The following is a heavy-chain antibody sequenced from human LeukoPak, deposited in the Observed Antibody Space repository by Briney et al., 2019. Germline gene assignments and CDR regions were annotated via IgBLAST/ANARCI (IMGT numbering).Heavy chain of an antibody. D-gene: IGHD1-26*01. J-gene: IGHJ4*02. CDR2: IYYSGST. Sequence: PSETLSLTCTVSGGSISSYYWSWIRQPPGKGLEWIGYIYYSGSTNYNPSLKSRVTISVDTSKSQFSLKLSSVTAADTAVYYCARHPQIVGATKTEFDYWGQGTLVTVSS. CDR1: GGSISSYY. CDR3: ARHPQIVGATKTEFDY. V-gene: IGHV4-59*08.